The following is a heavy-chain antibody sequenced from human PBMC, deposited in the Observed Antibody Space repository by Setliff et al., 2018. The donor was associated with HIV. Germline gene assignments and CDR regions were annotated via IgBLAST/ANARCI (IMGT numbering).Heavy chain of an antibody. D-gene: IGHD7-27*01. J-gene: IGHJ4*02. CDR2: ISPYDLSE. CDR1: GYTFIDYF. CDR3: ARQFSNSFDS. Sequence: ASVKVSCKASGYTFIDYFIHWVRQAPGHGPEWMGWISPYDLSERTSQRFRGRVTMTRDTSINAAYLDLSGLTSDDTAVYYCARQFSNSFDSWGQGTLVTVSS. V-gene: IGHV1-2*02.